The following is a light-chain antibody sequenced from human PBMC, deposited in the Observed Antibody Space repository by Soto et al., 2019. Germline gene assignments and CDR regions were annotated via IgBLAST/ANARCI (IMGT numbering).Light chain of an antibody. CDR3: HQYNSFPWT. CDR1: QSISSW. CDR2: KAT. Sequence: DIQMTQSPYTLSASVGDRVTITCRASQSISSWLAWYQQKPGKAPKLLMYKATNLESGVPSRFSGSGSGTVFTLTISSLQPDDFATYYCHQYNSFPWTFGQGTKVEIK. J-gene: IGKJ1*01. V-gene: IGKV1-5*03.